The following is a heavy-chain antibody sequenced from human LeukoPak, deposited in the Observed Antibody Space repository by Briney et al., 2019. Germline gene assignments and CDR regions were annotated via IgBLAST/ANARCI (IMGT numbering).Heavy chain of an antibody. CDR1: GGSISSYY. J-gene: IGHJ3*02. Sequence: SETLSLTCTVSGGSISSYYWSWIRQPPGKGLECIGYIYNSGSTNCNPSLKSRVSISVDTSKNQFSLRLSSVTAADTAVYYCARSAIDAFDIWGQGTMVTVSS. CDR3: ARSAIDAFDI. D-gene: IGHD6-25*01. V-gene: IGHV4-59*08. CDR2: IYNSGST.